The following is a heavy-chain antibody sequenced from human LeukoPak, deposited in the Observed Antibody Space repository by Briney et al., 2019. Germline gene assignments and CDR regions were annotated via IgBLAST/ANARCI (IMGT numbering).Heavy chain of an antibody. CDR3: AKDELYYYDSSGSSPAFDI. Sequence: GGSLRLSCAASGFTFSSYSMNWVRQAPGKGLEWVSSISSSSSYIYYADSVKGRFTISRDNSKNTLYLQMNSLRAEDTAVYYCAKDELYYYDSSGSSPAFDIWGQGTMVTVSS. CDR2: ISSSSSYI. J-gene: IGHJ3*02. V-gene: IGHV3-21*01. CDR1: GFTFSSYS. D-gene: IGHD3-22*01.